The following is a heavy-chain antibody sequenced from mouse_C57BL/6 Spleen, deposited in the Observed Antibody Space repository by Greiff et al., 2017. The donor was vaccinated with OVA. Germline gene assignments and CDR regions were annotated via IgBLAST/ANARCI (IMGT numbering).Heavy chain of an antibody. CDR1: GFTFSSYA. J-gene: IGHJ3*01. D-gene: IGHD2-5*01. V-gene: IGHV5-4*01. Sequence: EVQLVESGGGLVKPGGSLKLSCAASGFTFSSYAMSWVRQTPEKRLEWVATISDGGSYTYYPDNVKGRFTISRDNAKNNLYLQMSHLKSEDTAMYYCAREDYYSKRGFAYWGQGTLVTVSA. CDR2: ISDGGSYT. CDR3: AREDYYSKRGFAY.